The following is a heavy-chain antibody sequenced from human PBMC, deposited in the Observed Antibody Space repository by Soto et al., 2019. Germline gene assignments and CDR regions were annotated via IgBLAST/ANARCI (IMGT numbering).Heavy chain of an antibody. Sequence: QVQLVQSGAEVKKPGSSVKVSCKASGGTFSSHAISWVRQAPGQGLEWMGGIIPIFGTANYDQKFQGRVTITADESTSTAYMELSSLRSEDTAVYYCVLSSQIERRAFDIWGQGTMVTVSS. V-gene: IGHV1-69*01. D-gene: IGHD2-15*01. J-gene: IGHJ3*02. CDR3: VLSSQIERRAFDI. CDR1: GGTFSSHA. CDR2: IIPIFGTA.